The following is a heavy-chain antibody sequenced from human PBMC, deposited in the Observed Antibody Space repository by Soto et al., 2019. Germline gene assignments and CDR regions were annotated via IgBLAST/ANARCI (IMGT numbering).Heavy chain of an antibody. CDR2: TYSSGST. V-gene: IGHV4-59*12. D-gene: IGHD6-13*01. Sequence: TLSLTCTVSGGSISSYYWIWIRQPPGKGLEWIGYTYSSGSTNYNPSLKSRVTISVDTSKNQFSLKLSSVTAADTAVYYCARLRAAGLSQIIAAAGSRYYYYYGMDVWGQGTTVTVSS. J-gene: IGHJ6*02. CDR1: GGSISSYY. CDR3: ARLRAAGLSQIIAAAGSRYYYYYGMDV.